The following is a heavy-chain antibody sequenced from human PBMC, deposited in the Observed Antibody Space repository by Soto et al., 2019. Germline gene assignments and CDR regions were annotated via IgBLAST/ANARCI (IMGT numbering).Heavy chain of an antibody. V-gene: IGHV4-39*01. CDR3: ARQQYCGSSTCYDSLYYQYMDV. D-gene: IGHD2-2*01. CDR1: GDSIMSAHYF. CDR2: IYYSGAT. Sequence: QLRLQESGPGLVNPSETLSLTCSVFGDSIMSAHYFWGWVRQPPGKGLEWIGSIYYSGATFYDPYLRRRATLSLDTTNNQFSRQLSSVTAADPAVYFCARQQYCGSSTCYDSLYYQYMDVWGKGTMVTVSS. J-gene: IGHJ6*03.